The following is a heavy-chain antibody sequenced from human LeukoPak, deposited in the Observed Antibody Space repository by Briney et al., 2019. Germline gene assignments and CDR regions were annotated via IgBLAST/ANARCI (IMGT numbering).Heavy chain of an antibody. CDR3: ARAPHWYDFTFDP. D-gene: IGHD3-3*01. Sequence: SETLSLTCTVSGGSISSSSYYWGWIRQPPGKGLEWIGSIYYSGSTYYNPSLKSRVTISVDTSKNQFSLKLSSVTAADTAVYYCARAPHWYDFTFDPWGQGILVTVSS. CDR1: GGSISSSSYY. CDR2: IYYSGST. J-gene: IGHJ5*02. V-gene: IGHV4-39*01.